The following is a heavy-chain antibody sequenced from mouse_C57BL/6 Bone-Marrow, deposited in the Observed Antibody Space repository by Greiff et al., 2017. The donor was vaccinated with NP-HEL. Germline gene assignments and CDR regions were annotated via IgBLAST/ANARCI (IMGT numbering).Heavy chain of an antibody. Sequence: QVQLQQSGAELVRPGASVTLSCKASGYTFTDYEMHWVKQTPVHGLEWIGAIDPETGGTAYNQKFKGKAILTADKSSSTAYMELRSLTSEDSAVYYCTRPSLYYGNYAMDYWGQGTTLTVSS. V-gene: IGHV1-15*01. CDR3: TRPSLYYGNYAMDY. CDR2: IDPETGGT. CDR1: GYTFTDYE. J-gene: IGHJ2*01. D-gene: IGHD2-1*01.